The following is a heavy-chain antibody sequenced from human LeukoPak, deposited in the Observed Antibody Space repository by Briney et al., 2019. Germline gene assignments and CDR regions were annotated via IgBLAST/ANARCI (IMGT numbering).Heavy chain of an antibody. Sequence: XGLEWVAVISYDGSNKYYADSVKGRFTISRDNSKNTLYLQMNSLRAEDTAVYYCANPNAFDIWGQGTMXTVSS. V-gene: IGHV3-30*18. J-gene: IGHJ3*02. CDR2: ISYDGSNK. CDR3: ANPNAFDI.